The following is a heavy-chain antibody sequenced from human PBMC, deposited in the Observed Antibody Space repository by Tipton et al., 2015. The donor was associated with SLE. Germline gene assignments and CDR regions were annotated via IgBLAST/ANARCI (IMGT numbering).Heavy chain of an antibody. Sequence: TLSLTCTVSGCSISSPYWSWIRQPPGKGLEWIGDIFYSGSTNFNPSLKSRITISADTSKNEFSLKLSSVTAADTAVYYCAREVGHHEGFDLWGQGTLVTVSS. CDR1: GCSISSPY. V-gene: IGHV4-59*11. CDR2: IFYSGST. CDR3: AREVGHHEGFDL. J-gene: IGHJ3*01.